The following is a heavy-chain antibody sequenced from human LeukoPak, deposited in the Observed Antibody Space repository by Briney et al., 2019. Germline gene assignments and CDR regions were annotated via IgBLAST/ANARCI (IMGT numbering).Heavy chain of an antibody. CDR1: GFTFDDYG. CDR3: ARNWFDP. CDR2: ISGSGGTT. Sequence: GGSLRLSCAASGFTFDDYGMSWVRQAPGKGLEWVSGISGSGGTTYYADSVKGRFTISRDKSKNTVYLQMNSLRFEDTAMYYCARNWFDPWGQGTLVTVSS. J-gene: IGHJ5*02. V-gene: IGHV3-20*04.